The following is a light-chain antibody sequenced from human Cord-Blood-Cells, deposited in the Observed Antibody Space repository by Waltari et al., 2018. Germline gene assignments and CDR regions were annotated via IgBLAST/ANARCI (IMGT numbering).Light chain of an antibody. J-gene: IGKJ4*01. CDR3: QQRSNWLT. Sequence: TLSLSPGERATLSCTASQSVSSYLAWYQQKPGQAPRLLIYDASNRATGIPARFSGSGSGTDFTLTISSLEPEDFAVYYCQQRSNWLTFGGGTKVEIK. CDR2: DAS. CDR1: QSVSSY. V-gene: IGKV3-11*01.